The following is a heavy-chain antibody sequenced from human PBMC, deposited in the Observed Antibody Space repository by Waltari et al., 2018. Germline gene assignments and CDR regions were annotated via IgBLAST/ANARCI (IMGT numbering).Heavy chain of an antibody. V-gene: IGHV4-39*07. Sequence: QLQLQESGPGLVKPSETLSLTCTVSGGSISSSSYYWGWIRQPPGKGLEWIGSIYYSGSTYHNPSLKSRVTISVDTSKNQCSLKLSSVTAADTAVYYCARDRGSGTYYFDYWGQGTLVTVSS. J-gene: IGHJ4*02. CDR1: GGSISSSSYY. D-gene: IGHD5-12*01. CDR2: IYYSGST. CDR3: ARDRGSGTYYFDY.